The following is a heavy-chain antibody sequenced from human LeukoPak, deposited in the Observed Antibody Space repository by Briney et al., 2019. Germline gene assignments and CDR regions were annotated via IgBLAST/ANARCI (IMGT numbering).Heavy chain of an antibody. V-gene: IGHV4-38-2*02. CDR3: ARDQANGGIVGFDP. J-gene: IGHJ5*02. CDR1: GYSISSGYY. CDR2: VYHSGNT. D-gene: IGHD2-15*01. Sequence: SETLSLTCTLSGYSISSGYYWGWIRQPPGKGLEWIGSVYHSGNTYYNPSLKSRVTISVDTSKKQFSLKLSSVTAADTAVYYCARDQANGGIVGFDPWGQGTLVTVSS.